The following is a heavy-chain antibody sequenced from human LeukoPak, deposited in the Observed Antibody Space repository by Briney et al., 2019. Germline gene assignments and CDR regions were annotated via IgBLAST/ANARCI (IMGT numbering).Heavy chain of an antibody. CDR3: ARVSRVVPAAISSYYYYGMDV. Sequence: SETLSLTCTVSGGSISSGGYYWSWIRQHPGKGLEWIGYIYYSGSTYYNPSLKSRVTISVDTSKNQFSLKQSSVTAADTAVYYCARVSRVVPAAISSYYYYGMDVWGQGTTVTVSS. D-gene: IGHD2-2*01. J-gene: IGHJ6*02. V-gene: IGHV4-31*03. CDR2: IYYSGST. CDR1: GGSISSGGYY.